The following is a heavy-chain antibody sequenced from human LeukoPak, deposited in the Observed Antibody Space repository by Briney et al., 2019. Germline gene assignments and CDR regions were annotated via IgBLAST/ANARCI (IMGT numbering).Heavy chain of an antibody. CDR3: ARGGSLRLFDY. V-gene: IGHV3-53*01. Sequence: GGSLRLSCAASGFTVSSNYMSWVRQAPGKGLEWVSLIYSGGSTYYADSVKGRFTISRDNSKNMLYLQMNSLRAEDTAVYYCARGGSLRLFDYWGQGTLVTVSS. J-gene: IGHJ4*02. CDR2: IYSGGST. CDR1: GFTVSSNY. D-gene: IGHD6-13*01.